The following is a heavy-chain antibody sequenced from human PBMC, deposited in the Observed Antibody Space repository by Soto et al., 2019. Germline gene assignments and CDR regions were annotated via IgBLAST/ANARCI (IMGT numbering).Heavy chain of an antibody. D-gene: IGHD5-12*01. CDR2: IGGRGNSA. CDR1: GFIFTNYA. CDR3: VREGRGYFDF. V-gene: IGHV3-23*01. J-gene: IGHJ3*01. Sequence: LRLSCAASGFIFTNYAMHWVRQATGKGLEWVSVIGGRGNSAYYADSVQCRFTISRDNSKNTLSLQMSSLTGDDTAIYYCVREGRGYFDFWGRGTMVT.